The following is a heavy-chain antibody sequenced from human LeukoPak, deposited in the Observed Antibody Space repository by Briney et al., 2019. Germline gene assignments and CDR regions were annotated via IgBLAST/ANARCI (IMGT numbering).Heavy chain of an antibody. Sequence: SETLSLTCTVSGGSISSGSYYWSWIRQPAGKGLEWIGRIYTSGSTNYDPSLKSRVTISVDTSKNQFSLKLSSVTAADTAVYYCASHIRLQGLRPWGQGTLVTVSS. CDR2: IYTSGST. J-gene: IGHJ5*02. CDR3: ASHIRLQGLRP. D-gene: IGHD4-11*01. CDR1: GGSISSGSYY. V-gene: IGHV4-61*02.